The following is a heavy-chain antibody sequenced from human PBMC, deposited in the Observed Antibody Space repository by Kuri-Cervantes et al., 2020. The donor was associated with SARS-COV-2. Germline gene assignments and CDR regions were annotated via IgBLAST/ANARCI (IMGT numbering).Heavy chain of an antibody. Sequence: ESLKISCTVSGGSISSSSYYWGWIRQPPGKGLEWIGSIYYSGSTYYNPSLKSRVTISVDTSKNQFSLKLSSVTAADTAVYYCARLGGSVTTDEIDYWGQGTLVTVSS. J-gene: IGHJ4*02. V-gene: IGHV4-39*01. CDR3: ARLGGSVTTDEIDY. CDR1: GGSISSSSYY. CDR2: IYYSGST. D-gene: IGHD4-11*01.